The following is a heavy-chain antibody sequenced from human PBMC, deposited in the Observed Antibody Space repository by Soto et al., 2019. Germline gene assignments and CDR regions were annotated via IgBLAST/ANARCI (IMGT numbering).Heavy chain of an antibody. CDR2: IYWNGDK. D-gene: IGHD6-6*01. CDR1: GFSLSTVGVG. CDR3: AHKGQLVGDWFDP. Sequence: QITLKESGPTLVKPTQTLTLTCTFSGFSLSTVGVGVGWIRQPPGQALQWLALIYWNGDKYYSPSLTNRLTITKDTSKNQVVLTMTDMAPVDAGTFFCAHKGQLVGDWFDPWGQGTLVTVSS. J-gene: IGHJ5*02. V-gene: IGHV2-5*01.